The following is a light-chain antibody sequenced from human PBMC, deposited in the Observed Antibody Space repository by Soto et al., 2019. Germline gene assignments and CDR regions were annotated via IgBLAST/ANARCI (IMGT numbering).Light chain of an antibody. V-gene: IGKV3-11*01. CDR2: DAS. J-gene: IGKJ1*01. CDR1: QSLSST. CDR3: QQRSNWPWT. Sequence: EIVLTQSPATLSLSPGERATLSCRASQSLSSTLAWYQQKPGQAPRLLIYDASNRATGIPARFSGSGSGPDFTLTISSLEPGDFAVYYCQQRSNWPWTFGQGTTVEVK.